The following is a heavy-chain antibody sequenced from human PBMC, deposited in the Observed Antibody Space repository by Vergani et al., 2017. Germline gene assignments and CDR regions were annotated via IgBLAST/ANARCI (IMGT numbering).Heavy chain of an antibody. CDR3: ARGKERGYSGYDLYGMDV. CDR1: GFTFSSYD. D-gene: IGHD5-12*01. Sequence: EVQLVESGEGLVQPGGSLRLSCAASGFTFSSYDMHWVRQATGKGLEWVSAIGTAGDTYYPGSVKGRFTISRENAKNSLYLQMNSLRAGDTAVYYCARGKERGYSGYDLYGMDVWGQGTTVTVSS. CDR2: IGTAGDT. V-gene: IGHV3-13*04. J-gene: IGHJ6*02.